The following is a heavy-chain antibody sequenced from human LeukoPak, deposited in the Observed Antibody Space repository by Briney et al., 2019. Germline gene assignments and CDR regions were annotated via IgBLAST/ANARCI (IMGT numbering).Heavy chain of an antibody. CDR3: AKCRGSSWSDYFDY. J-gene: IGHJ4*02. Sequence: GGSLRLSCAVSGFSLSRYAMSWVRKAPGKGLEWVSAISDSGGSTYYADSVKGRFTISRDNSRNTLYLQMNTLRAEDTGVYYCAKCRGSSWSDYFDYWGQGTLVTVSS. D-gene: IGHD6-13*01. CDR2: ISDSGGST. CDR1: GFSLSRYA. V-gene: IGHV3-23*01.